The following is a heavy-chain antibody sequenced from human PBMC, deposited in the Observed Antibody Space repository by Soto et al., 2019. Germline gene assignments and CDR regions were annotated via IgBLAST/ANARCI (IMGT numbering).Heavy chain of an antibody. V-gene: IGHV3-74*01. CDR1: GFTFSSYW. CDR2: INSDGSST. Sequence: EVQLVESGGGLVQPVGSLRLSCAASGFTFSSYWMHWVRQAPGKGLVWVSRINSDGSSTSYADSVKGRFTISRDNAKNTLYLQMNSLRVEDTAVYYCVRTSLVVAAATREDYWGQGTLVTVSS. CDR3: VRTSLVVAAATREDY. J-gene: IGHJ4*02. D-gene: IGHD2-15*01.